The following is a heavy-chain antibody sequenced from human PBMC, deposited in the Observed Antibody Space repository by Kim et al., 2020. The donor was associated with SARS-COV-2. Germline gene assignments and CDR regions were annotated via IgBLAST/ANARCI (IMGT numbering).Heavy chain of an antibody. J-gene: IGHJ4*02. CDR1: GFTFSSYS. D-gene: IGHD3-9*01. Sequence: GSLRLSCAASGFTFSSYSMNWVRQAPGKGLEWVSSISSSSRYIYYADSLKGRFTISRDNAKNSLYLQMNSLRAEDTAVYYCARDPHYDIFTGYYFHWGQGTLVTVSS. CDR2: ISSSSRYI. V-gene: IGHV3-21*01. CDR3: ARDPHYDIFTGYYFH.